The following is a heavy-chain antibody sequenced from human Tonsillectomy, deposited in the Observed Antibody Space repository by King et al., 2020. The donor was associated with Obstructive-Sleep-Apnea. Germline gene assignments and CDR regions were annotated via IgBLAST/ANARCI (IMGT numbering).Heavy chain of an antibody. CDR3: ARDYYYDSSGYYVDY. CDR1: GYSISSGYY. Sequence: VQLQESGPGLVKPSETLSLTCTVSGYSISSGYYWGWIRQPPGKGLEWIGRIYHSGSTYYNPSLKSRVTISVDTSKNQFSLKLSSVTAADTAVYYCARDYYYDSSGYYVDYWGQGTLVTVSS. CDR2: IYHSGST. D-gene: IGHD3-22*01. J-gene: IGHJ4*02. V-gene: IGHV4-38-2*02.